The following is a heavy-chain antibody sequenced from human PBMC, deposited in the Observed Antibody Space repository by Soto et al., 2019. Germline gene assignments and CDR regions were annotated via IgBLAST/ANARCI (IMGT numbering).Heavy chain of an antibody. J-gene: IGHJ5*02. CDR3: AKDAVYNDGLWLMDS. D-gene: IGHD2-21*01. V-gene: IGHV3-23*01. CDR1: GFTISACG. Sequence: GGSLRLSFSASGFTISACGITGFRQAPGQGLECVSGVNSRGGQKHYEDSVKGRFTISKDNSKTTLYLQMSSLRDEDTALYYCAKDAVYNDGLWLMDSWGQGTLVTVSS. CDR2: VNSRGGQK.